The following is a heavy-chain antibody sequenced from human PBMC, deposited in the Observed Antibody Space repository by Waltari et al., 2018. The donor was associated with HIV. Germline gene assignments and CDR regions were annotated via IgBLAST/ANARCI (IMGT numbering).Heavy chain of an antibody. CDR1: GFTFSSYW. Sequence: EVQLVESGGGLVQPGGSLRLSCAASGFTFSSYWMSWVRQAPGKGLGWVANIKQDGREKYYVDSVKGRFTISRDNAKNSLYLQMNSLRAEDTAVYYCARDPRATGTTYYYYYYGMDVWGQGTTVTVSS. D-gene: IGHD1-1*01. J-gene: IGHJ6*02. CDR2: IKQDGREK. V-gene: IGHV3-7*01. CDR3: ARDPRATGTTYYYYYYGMDV.